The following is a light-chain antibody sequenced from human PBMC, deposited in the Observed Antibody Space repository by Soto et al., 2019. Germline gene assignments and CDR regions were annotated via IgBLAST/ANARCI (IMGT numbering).Light chain of an antibody. V-gene: IGKV3-11*01. J-gene: IGKJ2*01. Sequence: EIVLTQSPDILSLSPGQRATLSCRASENINRLLGWYQQKPGQAPTLVIYGASNRATGIPARFSGSGSGTEFTLTVSSLEPEDSAIYYCQQRSTWPYTVGPGTKLEIK. CDR3: QQRSTWPYT. CDR1: ENINRL. CDR2: GAS.